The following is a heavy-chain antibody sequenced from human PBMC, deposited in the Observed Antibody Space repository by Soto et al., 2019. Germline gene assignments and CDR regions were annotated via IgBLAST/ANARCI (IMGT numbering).Heavy chain of an antibody. V-gene: IGHV1-58*01. J-gene: IGHJ4*02. D-gene: IGHD4-17*01. CDR2: IVVGSGNT. CDR1: GFNFTSSA. CDR3: AAALHDYGDYVGFYFDY. Sequence: QMQLVQSGPEVKKPGTSVKVSCKASGFNFTSSAVQWVRQARGQRLELIGWIVVGSGNTHYAQKFQERVTITRDMSTSTAYMELSSLRSEDTAVYYCAAALHDYGDYVGFYFDYWGQGTLVTVSS.